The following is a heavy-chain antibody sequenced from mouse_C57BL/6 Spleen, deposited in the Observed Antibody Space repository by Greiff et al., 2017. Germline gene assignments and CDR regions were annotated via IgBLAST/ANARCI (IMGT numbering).Heavy chain of an antibody. V-gene: IGHV5-16*01. CDR2: INYDGSST. D-gene: IGHD1-1*01. CDR1: GFTFSDYY. CDR3: ARAPYYYGSPYWYFDV. Sequence: EVKLQESEGGLVQPGSSMKLSCTASGFTFSDYYMAWVRQVPEKGLEWVANINYDGSSTYYLDSLKSRFIISRDNAKNILYLQMSSLKSEDTATYYCARAPYYYGSPYWYFDVWGTGTTVTVSS. J-gene: IGHJ1*03.